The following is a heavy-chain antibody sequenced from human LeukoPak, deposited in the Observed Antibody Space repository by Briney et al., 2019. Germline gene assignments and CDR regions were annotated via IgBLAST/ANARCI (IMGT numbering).Heavy chain of an antibody. CDR1: GFTFSNYA. V-gene: IGHV3-23*01. CDR2: LSDSGVYT. Sequence: GGSLRLSCAASGFTFSNYAMTWVRQAPGKGLEWGSILSDSGVYTYYADSVKGRFTFSRDNSNNMLYLQMNSLRAEDTAVYYCAKKAHYDAYAKYFDYWGQGTLVTVSS. J-gene: IGHJ4*02. D-gene: IGHD4-17*01. CDR3: AKKAHYDAYAKYFDY.